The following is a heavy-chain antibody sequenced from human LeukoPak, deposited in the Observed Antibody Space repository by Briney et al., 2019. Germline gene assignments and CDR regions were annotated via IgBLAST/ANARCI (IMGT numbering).Heavy chain of an antibody. V-gene: IGHV1-3*01. CDR1: GYSFTSYA. J-gene: IGHJ4*02. CDR3: ARFLGDAAAPGY. CDR2: INAGNGNR. D-gene: IGHD6-13*01. Sequence: ASVKVSCKASGYSFTSYAIHWVRQAPGQRLEWMGWINAGNGNRIYSQKLQGRVTITRDTSASTVYMELNSLISEDTAVYYCARFLGDAAAPGYWGQGTLVTVSS.